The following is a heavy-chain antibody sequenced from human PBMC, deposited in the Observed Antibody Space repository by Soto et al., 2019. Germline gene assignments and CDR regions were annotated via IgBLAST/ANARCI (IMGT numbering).Heavy chain of an antibody. CDR3: ARGGLGNYYDSSGYYYFDY. Sequence: PSDTLCLTWAVAGVSISNGGYCWSWLRQPPGKGLEWIGYIYHSGSTYYNPSLKSRVTISVDRSKNQFSLKLSSVTAADTAVYYCARGGLGNYYDSSGYYYFDYWGQGTLVTVSS. CDR1: GVSISNGGYC. J-gene: IGHJ4*02. D-gene: IGHD3-22*01. CDR2: IYHSGST. V-gene: IGHV4-30-2*01.